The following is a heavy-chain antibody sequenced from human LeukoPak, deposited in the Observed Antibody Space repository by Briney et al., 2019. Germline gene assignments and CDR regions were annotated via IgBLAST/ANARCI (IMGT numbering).Heavy chain of an antibody. CDR1: GGSISSSSYY. V-gene: IGHV4-39*07. J-gene: IGHJ4*02. Sequence: SETLSLTCTVSGGSISSSSYYWGWIRQPPGKGLEWIGSIYYSGSTYYNPSLKSRVTISVDTSKNQFSLKLSSVTAADTAVYYCARDDYDICTCFDYWGQGTLVTVSS. CDR2: IYYSGST. D-gene: IGHD3-9*01. CDR3: ARDDYDICTCFDY.